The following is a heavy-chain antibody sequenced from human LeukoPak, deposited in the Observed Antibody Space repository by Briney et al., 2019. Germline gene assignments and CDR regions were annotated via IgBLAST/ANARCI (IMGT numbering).Heavy chain of an antibody. J-gene: IGHJ4*02. CDR3: ARGEVCRDGDCYPPGR. CDR2: IYPSDGST. CDR1: GYTFTAYY. D-gene: IGHD2-21*02. Sequence: ASVKVSCKASGYTFTAYYIHWVRQAPGVWLEWLGIIYPSDGSTTYAQRFQGRVTMTRDTSTSTVYMELRSLTSEDTAVYFCARGEVCRDGDCYPPGRWGQGTLVTVSS. V-gene: IGHV1-46*01.